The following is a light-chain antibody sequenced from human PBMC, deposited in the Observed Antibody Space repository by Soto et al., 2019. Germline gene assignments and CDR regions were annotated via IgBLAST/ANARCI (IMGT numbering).Light chain of an antibody. CDR1: QAISKY. Sequence: DIQMTQSPSSLSASLGDRVTITCQASQAISKYLHWYHQRPGKAPILVIYDASNLEAGAPSRFSGGGSGTSFTLTISSLQPEGIGTYFCQQYNNLPYTFGQGTKLDIK. CDR3: QQYNNLPYT. CDR2: DAS. V-gene: IGKV1-33*01. J-gene: IGKJ2*01.